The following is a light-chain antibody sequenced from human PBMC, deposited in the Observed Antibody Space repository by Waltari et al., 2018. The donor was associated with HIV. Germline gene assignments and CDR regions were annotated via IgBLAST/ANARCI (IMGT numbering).Light chain of an antibody. J-gene: IGLJ3*02. CDR3: YSYAGNSTWV. V-gene: IGLV2-11*01. CDR1: SSDVVYYHF. Sequence: QSALTQPRSVSGSPGQSVTISCTGSSSDVVYYHFVSWYQHLPGKAPRLTIYDVFKRPSGVPDRFSGSRSGSTASLTISGLQAEDEADYYCYSYAGNSTWVFGGGTKLTVL. CDR2: DVF.